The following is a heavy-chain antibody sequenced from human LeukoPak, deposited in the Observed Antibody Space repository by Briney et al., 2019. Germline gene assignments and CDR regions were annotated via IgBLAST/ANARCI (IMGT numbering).Heavy chain of an antibody. Sequence: SETLSLTCTVSGGSLSSGGYYWSWIRQHPGKGXXXXXXIYYSGSTYYXXXXXXXVTISVDTSKNQFSLKLSSVTAADTAVYYCARGRGYYDSCGYYLDYWGQGTLVTVSS. D-gene: IGHD3-22*01. CDR3: ARGRGYYDSCGYYLDY. V-gene: IGHV4-31*01. CDR1: GGSLSSGGYY. J-gene: IGHJ4*02. CDR2: IYYSGST.